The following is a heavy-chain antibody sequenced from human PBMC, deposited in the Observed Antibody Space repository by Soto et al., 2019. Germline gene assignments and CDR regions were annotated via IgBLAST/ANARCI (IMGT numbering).Heavy chain of an antibody. Sequence: PSETLSLTCTVSGGSISSYYWSWIRQPPGKGLEWIGYSYYSGSTNYNPSLKSRVTISVDASKNQFSLKLSSVTAADPAVYYCAGGSVVAATEYYYYYGMDVWGQGTTVTVSS. D-gene: IGHD2-15*01. CDR3: AGGSVVAATEYYYYYGMDV. V-gene: IGHV4-59*01. CDR1: GGSISSYY. CDR2: SYYSGST. J-gene: IGHJ6*02.